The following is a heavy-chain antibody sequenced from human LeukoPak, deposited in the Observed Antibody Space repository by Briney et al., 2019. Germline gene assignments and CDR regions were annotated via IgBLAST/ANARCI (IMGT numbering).Heavy chain of an antibody. CDR3: AKNHFIVGATNFDY. V-gene: IGHV3-23*01. CDR1: GFTFSNYA. Sequence: GGSLRLSCAASGFTFSNYAMSWVRQAPGKGLEWVSAISGSGGSTYYADSVKGRFTISRDNSKNTLYLQMNSLRAEDTAVYYCAKNHFIVGATNFDYWGQGTLVTVSS. J-gene: IGHJ4*02. CDR2: ISGSGGST. D-gene: IGHD1-26*01.